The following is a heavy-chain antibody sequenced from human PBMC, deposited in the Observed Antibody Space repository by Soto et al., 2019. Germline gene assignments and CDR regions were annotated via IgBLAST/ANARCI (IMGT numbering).Heavy chain of an antibody. J-gene: IGHJ5*02. V-gene: IGHV4-34*01. CDR2: INHTGGT. D-gene: IGHD3-3*01. CDR3: ATRITVFGLLIPPFDP. Sequence: PSETLSLTCAVYGGSVNCYYWSWIRQPPGKGLEWIGEINHTGGTHYNPSLKSRVTMSVDTSKNQFSLRLSSVTAADTAIYYCATRITVFGLLIPPFDPWGQGTQVTVSS. CDR1: GGSVNCYY.